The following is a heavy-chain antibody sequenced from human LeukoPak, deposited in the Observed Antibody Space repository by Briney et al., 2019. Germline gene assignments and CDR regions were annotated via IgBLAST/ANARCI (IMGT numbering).Heavy chain of an antibody. CDR2: INHSGST. CDR1: GGSFSGYY. CDR3: ARRDSGSYRIKYYFDY. J-gene: IGHJ4*02. D-gene: IGHD1-26*01. Sequence: SETVSLTCAVYGGSFSGYYWSWIRQPPGKGLEWIGEINHSGSTNYNPSLKSRVTISVDTSKNQFSLKLSSVTAADTAVYYCARRDSGSYRIKYYFDYWGQGTLVTVSS. V-gene: IGHV4-34*01.